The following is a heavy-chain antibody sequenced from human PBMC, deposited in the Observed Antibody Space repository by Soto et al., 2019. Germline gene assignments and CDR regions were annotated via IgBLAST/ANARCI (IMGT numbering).Heavy chain of an antibody. CDR3: ARGGPLLLWFGELGMDV. J-gene: IGHJ6*02. CDR2: ISSSGSTI. V-gene: IGHV3-48*03. Sequence: EVQLVESGGGLVQPGGSLRLSCAASGFTFSSYEMNWVRQAPGKGLEWVSYISSSGSTIYYADSVKGRFTISRDNAKNSLYLQMNGLRAEDTAVYYCARGGPLLLWFGELGMDVWGQGTTVTVSS. CDR1: GFTFSSYE. D-gene: IGHD3-10*01.